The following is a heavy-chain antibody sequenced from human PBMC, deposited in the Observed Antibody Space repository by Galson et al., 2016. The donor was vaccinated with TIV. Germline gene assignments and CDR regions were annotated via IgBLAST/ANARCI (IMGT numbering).Heavy chain of an antibody. CDR2: ISAYTGNT. V-gene: IGHV1-18*01. CDR1: DYTFTSYG. Sequence: SVKVSCKASDYTFTSYGISWVRQAPGQGLEWMGWISAYTGNTNYAQKFQGRVTFTTDTSTSTAYMDLRSLRYDDTAVYYCARSLVQGVVSYYSGMDVWGQGTTVTVSS. D-gene: IGHD3-10*01. CDR3: ARSLVQGVVSYYSGMDV. J-gene: IGHJ6*02.